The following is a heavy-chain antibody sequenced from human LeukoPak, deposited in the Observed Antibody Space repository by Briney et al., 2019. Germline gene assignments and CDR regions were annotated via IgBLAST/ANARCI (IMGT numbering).Heavy chain of an antibody. CDR1: GFTFSSYA. V-gene: IGHV3-30-3*01. J-gene: IGHJ4*02. D-gene: IGHD4-23*01. CDR2: ISYDGSNK. CDR3: ARDHGGNVDY. Sequence: GGSLGLSCAASGFTFSSYAMHWVRQAPGKGLEWVAVISYDGSNKYYADSVKGRFTISRDNSKNTLYLQMNSLRAEDTAVYYCARDHGGNVDYWGQGTLVTVSS.